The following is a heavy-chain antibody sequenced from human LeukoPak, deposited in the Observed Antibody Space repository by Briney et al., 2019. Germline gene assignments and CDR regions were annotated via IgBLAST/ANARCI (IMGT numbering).Heavy chain of an antibody. J-gene: IGHJ4*02. Sequence: IPSETLSLTCTVSGGSISSYYWSWIRQPPGKGLEWIGYIYYSGSTSYNPSLKSRVTISVDTSKNQFSLKLSSVTAADTAVYYCARSYDFWSGYPYGYWGQGTLVTVSS. V-gene: IGHV4-59*01. CDR3: ARSYDFWSGYPYGY. D-gene: IGHD3-3*01. CDR1: GGSISSYY. CDR2: IYYSGST.